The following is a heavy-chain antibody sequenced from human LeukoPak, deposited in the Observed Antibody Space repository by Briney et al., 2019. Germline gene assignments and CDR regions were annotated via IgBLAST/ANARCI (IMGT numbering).Heavy chain of an antibody. Sequence: ASVKVSCKASGYTFTSYDINWVRQATGQGLEWMGWMNPNSGNTGYAQKFQGRVTMTRNTSISTAYMELRSLRSDDTAVYYCARDRGSGYEYDYWGQGTLVTVSS. D-gene: IGHD5-12*01. CDR3: ARDRGSGYEYDY. CDR2: MNPNSGNT. V-gene: IGHV1-8*01. J-gene: IGHJ4*02. CDR1: GYTFTSYD.